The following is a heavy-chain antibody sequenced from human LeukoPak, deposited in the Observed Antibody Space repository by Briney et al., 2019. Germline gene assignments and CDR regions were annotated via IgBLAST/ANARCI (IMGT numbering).Heavy chain of an antibody. Sequence: GESLKISCKGSGYSFTSYWIGWVRPLPGKGLEWMGIIYPGDSDTRYSPSFQGQVTISADKSTSTAYMELSSLRSEDTAVYYCAADSRYCDGDCYDYWGQGTLVTVSS. J-gene: IGHJ4*02. D-gene: IGHD2-21*01. CDR1: GYSFTSYW. CDR3: AADSRYCDGDCYDY. CDR2: IYPGDSDT. V-gene: IGHV5-51*01.